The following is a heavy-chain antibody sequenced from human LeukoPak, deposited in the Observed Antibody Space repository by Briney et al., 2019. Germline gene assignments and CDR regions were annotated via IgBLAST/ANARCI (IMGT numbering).Heavy chain of an antibody. CDR2: MNPNSGNT. CDR1: GYTFTSYD. D-gene: IGHD3-16*02. CDR3: ARVYTDYVWGSYRYYGMDV. Sequence: ASVKVSCKASGYTFTSYDINWVRQATGQGLEWMGWMNPNSGNTGYAQKFQGRVTMTRNTSISTAYMELSSLRSDDPAVYYCARVYTDYVWGSYRYYGMDVWGQGTTVTVSS. V-gene: IGHV1-8*01. J-gene: IGHJ6*02.